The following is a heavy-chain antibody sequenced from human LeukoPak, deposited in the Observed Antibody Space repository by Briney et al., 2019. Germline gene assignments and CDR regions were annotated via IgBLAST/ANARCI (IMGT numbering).Heavy chain of an antibody. CDR1: GFTFSSYG. CDR3: AKDRGGSCASGVCSYFDY. J-gene: IGHJ4*02. D-gene: IGHD2-8*01. Sequence: GGSLRLSCAASGFTFSSYGMHWVSQAPGKGLEWVAVISYDGSNKYYADSVKGRFTISRDNSKNTLYVQMNSLRAEDTAVYYCAKDRGGSCASGVCSYFDYWGQGTLVTVSS. CDR2: ISYDGSNK. V-gene: IGHV3-30*18.